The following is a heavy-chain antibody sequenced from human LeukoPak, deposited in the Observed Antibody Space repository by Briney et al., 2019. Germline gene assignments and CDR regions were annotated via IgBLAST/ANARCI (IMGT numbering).Heavy chain of an antibody. V-gene: IGHV3-15*01. CDR1: GFTFSGHW. J-gene: IGHJ4*02. Sequence: GGSLRLSCAAAGFTFSGHWMSWVRQAPGKGLEWVARVKSRSAGETTDYAAPVKGRFTISRDDSKNTLYLQMNSLKTEDTAVYYCTLIQGWGSGSYYRDFWGQGTLVTVSS. CDR2: VKSRSAGETT. CDR3: TLIQGWGSGSYYRDF. D-gene: IGHD3-10*01.